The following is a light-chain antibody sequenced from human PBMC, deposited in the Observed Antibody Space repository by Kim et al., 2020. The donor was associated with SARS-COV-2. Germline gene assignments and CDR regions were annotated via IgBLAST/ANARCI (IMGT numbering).Light chain of an antibody. CDR1: SSNLGAYYD. J-gene: IGLJ2*01. V-gene: IGLV1-40*01. CDR2: KNN. Sequence: QSVLTQTSSVLGAPGQRVTISYTGTSSNLGAYYDVNWYQQVPGTAPKLIIYKNNNRPSGVPDRFSGSKSDTSASLDITGLQVEDEADYYCQSYDSILSSVIFGGGTQLTVL. CDR3: QSYDSILSSVI.